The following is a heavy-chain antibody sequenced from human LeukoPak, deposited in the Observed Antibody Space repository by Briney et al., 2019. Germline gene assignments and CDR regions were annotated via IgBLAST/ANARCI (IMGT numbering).Heavy chain of an antibody. D-gene: IGHD6-13*01. CDR3: AHSSYSSSWLFDY. CDR2: ISSSSSYI. Sequence: GGSLRLSCAASGFTFSSYSMNWVRQAPGKGLEWVSSISSSSSYIYYADSVKGRFTISRDNAKNSLYLQMNSLRAEDTAVYYCAHSSYSSSWLFDYWGQGTLVTVSS. CDR1: GFTFSSYS. J-gene: IGHJ4*02. V-gene: IGHV3-21*01.